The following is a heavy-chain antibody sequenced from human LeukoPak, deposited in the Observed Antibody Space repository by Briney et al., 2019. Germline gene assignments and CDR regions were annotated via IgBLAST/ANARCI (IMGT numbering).Heavy chain of an antibody. D-gene: IGHD2-15*01. V-gene: IGHV4-59*12. CDR3: ARDVDYCSGGSCYRGWFDP. Sequence: SETLSLTCTVSGVSTSNYYWNWLRQPPGKGLEWIGYIYYSGTTNYNPTLKSRVSTSVDTSKNQFSLTLSSVTAADTAVYYCARDVDYCSGGSCYRGWFDPWGQGTLVTVSS. CDR1: GVSTSNYY. J-gene: IGHJ5*02. CDR2: IYYSGTT.